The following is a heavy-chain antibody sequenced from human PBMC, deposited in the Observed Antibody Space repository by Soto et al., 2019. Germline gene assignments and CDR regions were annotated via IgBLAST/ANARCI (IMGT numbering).Heavy chain of an antibody. CDR1: GFTFSSYA. Sequence: EVQLLESGGGLVQPGGSLRLSCAASGFTFSSYAMSWVRQAPGKGLEWVSAISGSGVSTYYADSVKGRFTISRDNSKNTLYLQMNSLRAEDTAVYYCAKEEGYSSGWTPFDCWVQGNLVTVSS. D-gene: IGHD6-19*01. CDR2: ISGSGVST. J-gene: IGHJ4*02. CDR3: AKEEGYSSGWTPFDC. V-gene: IGHV3-23*01.